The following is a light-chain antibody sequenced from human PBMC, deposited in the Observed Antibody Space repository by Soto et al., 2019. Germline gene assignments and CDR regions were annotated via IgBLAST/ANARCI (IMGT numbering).Light chain of an antibody. CDR3: QQYDNLPRT. CDR2: GAS. J-gene: IGKJ1*01. CDR1: QSVSSY. Sequence: EIVMTQSPATLSVSPGEKATPSCRASQSVSSYLAWYQQKPGQAPRLLIYGASTRATGIPARFSGSGSGTEFTLTISSLQSEDFAVYYCQQYDNLPRTFGQGTKVDIK. V-gene: IGKV3-15*01.